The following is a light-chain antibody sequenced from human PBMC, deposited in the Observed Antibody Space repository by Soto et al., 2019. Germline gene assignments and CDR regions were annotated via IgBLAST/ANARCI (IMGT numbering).Light chain of an antibody. V-gene: IGKV3-15*01. CDR2: GAS. CDR1: QSVSSN. Sequence: EIVMTQSPATLSVSPGERATLSCRASQSVSSNLAWYQQKPGQAPRLLIYGASTRATGIPARFSGSGSGTDFTLSINRLEPEDFAVYYCQHYGWPPRMFGQGTKVEIK. J-gene: IGKJ1*01. CDR3: QHYGWPPRM.